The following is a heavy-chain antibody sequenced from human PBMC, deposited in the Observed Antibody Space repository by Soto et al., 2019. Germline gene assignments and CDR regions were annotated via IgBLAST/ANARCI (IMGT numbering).Heavy chain of an antibody. D-gene: IGHD2-15*01. CDR3: ARDRVEN. Sequence: EVQLVESGGGLVQPGGSLRLSCAASRFTVSSDFMTWVRQATGKGLEWVSVIYTHGSTYYTESAKGRFTISRDNSKNILFLQMNSLTVEDTAVYYCARDRVENWGQGTLVTVSS. CDR2: IYTHGST. V-gene: IGHV3-66*01. CDR1: RFTVSSDF. J-gene: IGHJ4*02.